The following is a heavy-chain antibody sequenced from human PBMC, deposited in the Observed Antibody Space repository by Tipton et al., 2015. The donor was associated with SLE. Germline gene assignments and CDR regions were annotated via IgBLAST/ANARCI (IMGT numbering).Heavy chain of an antibody. V-gene: IGHV4-38-2*01. Sequence: TLSLTCAVSGYSISSGYYWGWIRQPPGKGLEWIGSIYHSGSTYYNPSLKSRVTISVDTSKNQFSLKLSSVTAADTAVYYCGSSAHRFWRGYLFSFDYWGQGTLVTVSS. D-gene: IGHD3-3*01. CDR2: IYHSGST. CDR3: GSSAHRFWRGYLFSFDY. CDR1: GYSISSGYY. J-gene: IGHJ4*02.